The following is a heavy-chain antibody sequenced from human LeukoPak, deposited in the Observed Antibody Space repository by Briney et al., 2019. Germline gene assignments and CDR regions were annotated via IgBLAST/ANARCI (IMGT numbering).Heavy chain of an antibody. V-gene: IGHV3-30*04. CDR1: GLTFSSYA. Sequence: GGSLRLSCAASGLTFSSYAMHWVRQAPGKGLEWVAVISYDGSNKYYADSVKGRFTISRDNSKNTLYLQMNSLRAEDTAVYYCARGVSSRDGYNPSYWGQGTLVTVSS. D-gene: IGHD5-24*01. CDR2: ISYDGSNK. CDR3: ARGVSSRDGYNPSY. J-gene: IGHJ4*02.